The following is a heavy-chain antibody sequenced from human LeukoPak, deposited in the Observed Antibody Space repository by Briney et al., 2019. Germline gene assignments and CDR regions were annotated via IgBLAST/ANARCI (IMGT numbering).Heavy chain of an antibody. V-gene: IGHV1-2*02. CDR2: INPNSGGT. D-gene: IGHD3-22*01. CDR3: ARGAHYHDSSEGYDY. Sequence: ASVKLSCKASGYTFTGYYMHWVRQAPGQGLEWMGWINPNSGGTNYAQKFQGRVTMTRDTSISTAYMELSRLRSDDTAVYYCARGAHYHDSSEGYDYWGQGTMFTVSS. J-gene: IGHJ4*02. CDR1: GYTFTGYY.